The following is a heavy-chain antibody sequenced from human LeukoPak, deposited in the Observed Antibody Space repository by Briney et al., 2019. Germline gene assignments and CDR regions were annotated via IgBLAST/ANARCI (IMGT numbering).Heavy chain of an antibody. J-gene: IGHJ4*02. CDR2: ISSSSTTL. CDR3: ARDEYYDSSGYTS. V-gene: IGHV3-48*01. D-gene: IGHD3-22*01. Sequence: PGGSLRLSCAASGFTFSSYSMTWVRQAPGKGLEWLSYISSSSTTLYYADSVKGRFTISRDNAKNSLYLQMNSLRAEDTALYYCARDEYYDSSGYTSWGQGTLVTVSS. CDR1: GFTFSSYS.